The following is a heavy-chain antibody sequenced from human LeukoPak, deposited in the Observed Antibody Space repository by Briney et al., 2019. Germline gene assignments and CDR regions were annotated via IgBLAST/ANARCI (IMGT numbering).Heavy chain of an antibody. CDR1: GGSISSYY. D-gene: IGHD3-10*01. CDR2: IYTSGST. Sequence: PSETLSLTCTVSGGSISSYYWSWLRQPAGKGLEWIGRIYTSGSTNHNPSLKSRVTMSVDTSKNQFSLKLSSVTAADTAVYYCASWGMVRGVTYFDYWGQGTLVTVSS. J-gene: IGHJ4*02. V-gene: IGHV4-4*07. CDR3: ASWGMVRGVTYFDY.